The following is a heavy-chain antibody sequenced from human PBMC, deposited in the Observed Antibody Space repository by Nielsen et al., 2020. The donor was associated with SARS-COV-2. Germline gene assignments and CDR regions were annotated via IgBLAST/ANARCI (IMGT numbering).Heavy chain of an antibody. J-gene: IGHJ6*02. Sequence: GGSLRLSCAASGFTFSSYSMNWVRQAPGKGLEWVSSISSSSSYIYYADSVKGRFTISRDNAKNSLYLQMNSLRAEDTAVYYCARDPHPVTTTASYYYGMDVWGQGTTVTVSS. V-gene: IGHV3-21*04. CDR1: GFTFSSYS. CDR3: ARDPHPVTTTASYYYGMDV. D-gene: IGHD4-17*01. CDR2: ISSSSSYI.